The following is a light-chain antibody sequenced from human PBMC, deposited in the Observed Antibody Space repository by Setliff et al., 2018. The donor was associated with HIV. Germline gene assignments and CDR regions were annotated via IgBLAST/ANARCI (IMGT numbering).Light chain of an antibody. J-gene: IGLJ2*01. CDR2: DVS. Sequence: QSALTQPASVSGSPGQSITISCTGTSSDVGIYNYVSWYQKYPGKAPKLMIYDVSNRPLGVSNRFSGSKSGNTASLTISGLQAEDEADYYCSSYTSSSTDVEFGGGTKVTVL. V-gene: IGLV2-14*03. CDR1: SSDVGIYNY. CDR3: SSYTSSSTDVE.